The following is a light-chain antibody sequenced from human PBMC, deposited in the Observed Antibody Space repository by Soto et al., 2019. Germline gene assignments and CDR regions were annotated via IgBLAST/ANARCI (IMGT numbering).Light chain of an antibody. Sequence: EIVLTQSPGTLSLSPGERATLSCRASQSVSSSYLAWYQQKPGQAPRLLIYGASSRATGIPDRFSGSGSGTDFTLTISRLEPEDFATYYCQKYNSAPQVTFGPGTKVDL. V-gene: IGKV3-20*01. CDR1: QSVSSSY. J-gene: IGKJ3*01. CDR2: GAS. CDR3: QKYNSAPQVT.